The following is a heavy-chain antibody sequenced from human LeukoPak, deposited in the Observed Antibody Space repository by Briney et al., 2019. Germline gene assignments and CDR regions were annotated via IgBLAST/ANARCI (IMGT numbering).Heavy chain of an antibody. CDR1: GGSISSGDYY. Sequence: PSETLSLTCTVSGGSISSGDYYWSWIRQPPGKGLEWIGYIYYSGSTYYNPSLKSRVTISVDTSKNQFSLKLSSVTAADTAVYYCARDVYDSSGYGSGYYYYYGMDVWGQGTTVTVSS. CDR2: IYYSGST. CDR3: ARDVYDSSGYGSGYYYYYGMDV. J-gene: IGHJ6*02. D-gene: IGHD3-22*01. V-gene: IGHV4-30-4*01.